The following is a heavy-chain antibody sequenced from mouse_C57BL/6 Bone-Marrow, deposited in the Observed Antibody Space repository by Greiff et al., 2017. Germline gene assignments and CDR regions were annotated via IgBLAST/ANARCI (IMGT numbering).Heavy chain of an antibody. Sequence: EVHLVESGGGLVQSGRSLRLSCATSGFTFSDFYMAWVRQAPGKGLEWIAASRNKANDYTTEYSASVKGRFIVSRDTSQSILYLQMNALRAEDTAIYYCARDAGYYWGQGTSVTVSS. D-gene: IGHD2-2*01. CDR3: ARDAGYY. V-gene: IGHV7-1*01. CDR2: SRNKANDYTT. J-gene: IGHJ4*01. CDR1: GFTFSDFY.